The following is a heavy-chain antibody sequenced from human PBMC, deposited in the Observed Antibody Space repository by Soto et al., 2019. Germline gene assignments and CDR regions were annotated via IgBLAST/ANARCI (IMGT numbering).Heavy chain of an antibody. Sequence: QVQLVQSGAEVKKPGASVKVSCTTSGYTFTLFGITWVRQAPGQGLEWMGWISPYNGDTKYAEKLEGRVTLTTDTSTDTAYMELTSLTSDDTAEYCCARGGQYRYFDYWGQGPLVTVSS. CDR3: ARGGQYRYFDY. V-gene: IGHV1-18*01. D-gene: IGHD2-2*02. CDR2: ISPYNGDT. CDR1: GYTFTLFG. J-gene: IGHJ4*02.